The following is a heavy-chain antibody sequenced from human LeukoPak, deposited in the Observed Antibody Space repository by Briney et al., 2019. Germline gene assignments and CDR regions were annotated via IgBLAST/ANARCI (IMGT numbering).Heavy chain of an antibody. CDR3: ARDYDRGGYFHY. CDR1: GFTVSRYE. J-gene: IGHJ4*02. CDR2: ISSSGSTI. D-gene: IGHD3-22*01. V-gene: IGHV3-48*03. Sequence: GGSLRLSCAASGFTVSRYEMNWVRQAPGRGLEWVSYISSSGSTIYYADSVKGRFTISRDNAKNSLYLQMNSLRAEDTAVYYCARDYDRGGYFHYWGQGPLVIVSS.